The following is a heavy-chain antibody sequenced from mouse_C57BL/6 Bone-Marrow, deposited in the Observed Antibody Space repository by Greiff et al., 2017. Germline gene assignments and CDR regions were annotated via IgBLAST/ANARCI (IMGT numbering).Heavy chain of an antibody. J-gene: IGHJ4*01. CDR2: IAPNSGGT. CDR1: GYTFTSYW. Sequence: QVQLQQPGAELVKPGASVKLSCKASGYTFTSYWLHWVKQRPGRGLEWIGRIAPNSGGTKYNEKFKSKATLTVDKPSSTAYMQLSSLTSEDSAVYYWARRFGGSSYYAMDYWGQGTSVTVSS. V-gene: IGHV1-72*01. D-gene: IGHD1-1*01. CDR3: ARRFGGSSYYAMDY.